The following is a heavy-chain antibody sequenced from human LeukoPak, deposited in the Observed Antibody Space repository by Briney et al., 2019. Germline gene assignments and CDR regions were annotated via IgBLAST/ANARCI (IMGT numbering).Heavy chain of an antibody. Sequence: PGGSLRLSCAASGFTFSSYAMTWVRQAPGKGLEWVSGISGGGDSTYYGDSVKGRFTISRDNSKNTLSLQMNSLRAEDTAVYYCAKDYSSGWYDYWGQGTLVTVSS. V-gene: IGHV3-23*01. CDR1: GFTFSSYA. D-gene: IGHD6-19*01. CDR2: ISGGGDST. J-gene: IGHJ4*02. CDR3: AKDYSSGWYDY.